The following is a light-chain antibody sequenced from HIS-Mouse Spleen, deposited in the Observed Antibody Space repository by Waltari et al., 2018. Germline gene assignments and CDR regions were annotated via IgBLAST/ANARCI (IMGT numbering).Light chain of an antibody. CDR2: EGS. CDR1: SSDVGSYNL. Sequence: QSALTQPASVSGSPGQSITISCTGTSSDVGSYNLVSWYQQHPGKAPKLMIYEGSTRASGRSNRFSGCKSGNTASLTISGLQAEDEADYYCCSYAGSSTWVFGGGTKLTVL. CDR3: CSYAGSSTWV. J-gene: IGLJ3*02. V-gene: IGLV2-23*01.